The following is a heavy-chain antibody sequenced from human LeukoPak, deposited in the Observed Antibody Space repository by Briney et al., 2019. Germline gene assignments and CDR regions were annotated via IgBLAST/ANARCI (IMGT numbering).Heavy chain of an antibody. CDR1: GGSISGYY. J-gene: IGHJ4*02. CDR3: ASALDYSNYHRSFDY. D-gene: IGHD4-11*01. Sequence: PSETLSLTCTVSGGSISGYYWSWIRQPPGKGLEWLGYIFYSGSTNYNPSLKSRVSLSVDTSKNQFSVKLTSVTAADTAVYYCASALDYSNYHRSFDYWGQVTLVTVSS. CDR2: IFYSGST. V-gene: IGHV4-59*01.